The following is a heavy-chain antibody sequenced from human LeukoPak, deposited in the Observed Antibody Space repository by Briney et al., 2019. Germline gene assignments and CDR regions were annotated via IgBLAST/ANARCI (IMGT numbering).Heavy chain of an antibody. CDR3: AKDNLKYSSSWYSPLDY. J-gene: IGHJ4*02. CDR1: GFTFSSYG. Sequence: GGSLRLSCAASGFTFSSYGMHWVRQAPGKGLEGVAVISYDGSNKYYADSVKGRFTISRDNSKNTLYVQMNSLRAEDTAVYYCAKDNLKYSSSWYSPLDYWGQGTLVTAS. CDR2: ISYDGSNK. D-gene: IGHD6-13*01. V-gene: IGHV3-30*18.